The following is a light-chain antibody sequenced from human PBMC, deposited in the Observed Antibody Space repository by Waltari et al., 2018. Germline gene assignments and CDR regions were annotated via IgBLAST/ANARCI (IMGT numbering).Light chain of an antibody. CDR1: SGSRKYN. J-gene: IGLJ1*01. Sequence: QPVLTQPPSASASLGASVTLTCSLSSGSRKYNVDWEEQRPGKGPRFVKRVGTGGIVGSNGDGIPDRFSVLGSGLNRYLTIKNIQEEDESDYHCGADHGSGSNFVYVFGTGTKVTVL. V-gene: IGLV9-49*01. CDR3: GADHGSGSNFVYV. CDR2: VGTGGIVG.